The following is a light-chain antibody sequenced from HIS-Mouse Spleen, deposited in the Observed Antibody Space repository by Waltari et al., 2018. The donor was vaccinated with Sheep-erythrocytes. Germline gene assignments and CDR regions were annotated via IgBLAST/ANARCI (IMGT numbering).Light chain of an antibody. Sequence: QSALTQPRSVSGSPGQSVTLSCTGTSSDVDCYNYVSWYQQHPGKAPKLMIYDVSKRPSGVPDRFSGSKSGNTASLTISGLQAEDEADYYCCSYAGSYNHVFATGTKVTVL. CDR1: SSDVDCYNY. V-gene: IGLV2-11*01. CDR3: CSYAGSYNHV. J-gene: IGLJ1*01. CDR2: DVS.